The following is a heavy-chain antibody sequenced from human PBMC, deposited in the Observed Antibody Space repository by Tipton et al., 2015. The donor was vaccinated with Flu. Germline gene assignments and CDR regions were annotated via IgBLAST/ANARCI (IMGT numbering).Heavy chain of an antibody. V-gene: IGHV4-61*01. CDR3: ARGLGSFDFWSGSAY. CDR1: GASINSGSYY. D-gene: IGHD3-3*01. Sequence: TLSLTCTVSGASINSGSYYWTWIRQPPGKGLEWIGHISYSGITNYNPSLTSRVTISADTSKSQFSLRPISVTAADTAVYYCARGLGSFDFWSGSAYWGQGTLVTVSS. J-gene: IGHJ4*02. CDR2: ISYSGIT.